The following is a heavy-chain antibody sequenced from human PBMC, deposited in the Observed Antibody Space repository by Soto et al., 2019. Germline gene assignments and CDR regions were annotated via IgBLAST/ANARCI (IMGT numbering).Heavy chain of an antibody. D-gene: IGHD2-15*01. J-gene: IGHJ4*02. CDR1: GYTFTSYA. Sequence: QVQLVQSGAEVKKPGASVKVSCEASGYTFTSYAMHWVRQAPGQRLEWMGWINAGNGNTKYSQKFQGRVTITRDTSASTAYMELSSLRSEDTAVYYCARVHGGGSCCHFDYWGQGTLVTVSS. CDR2: INAGNGNT. V-gene: IGHV1-3*01. CDR3: ARVHGGGSCCHFDY.